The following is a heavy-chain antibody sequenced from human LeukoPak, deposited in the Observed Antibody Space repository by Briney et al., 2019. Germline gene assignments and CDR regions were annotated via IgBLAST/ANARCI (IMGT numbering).Heavy chain of an antibody. CDR1: DDSITIYY. D-gene: IGHD3-22*01. Sequence: PSETLSLTCTVSDDSITIYYWTWIRHPPGKGREWFGYIYYSGSTNYNPSLKSRVTISVDTSKNQFSLRLSSVTAVDTAAYYCARVTGYMIEDYFDYWGQGTLVTVSS. J-gene: IGHJ4*02. CDR3: ARVTGYMIEDYFDY. V-gene: IGHV4-59*01. CDR2: IYYSGST.